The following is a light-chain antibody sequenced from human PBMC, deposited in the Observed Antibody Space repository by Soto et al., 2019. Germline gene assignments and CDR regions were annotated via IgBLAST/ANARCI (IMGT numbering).Light chain of an antibody. J-gene: IGKJ4*01. CDR3: QQYDNWPPLS. Sequence: EIVMTQSPVTLSVSPGERATLSCRASGSVSSSLAWYQQKPGQAPRLLIYGASTRATGIPARFTGSGSGTELSLTISSLQSEDLAIYYCQQYDNWPPLSFGGGTKVEIK. V-gene: IGKV3-15*01. CDR2: GAS. CDR1: GSVSSS.